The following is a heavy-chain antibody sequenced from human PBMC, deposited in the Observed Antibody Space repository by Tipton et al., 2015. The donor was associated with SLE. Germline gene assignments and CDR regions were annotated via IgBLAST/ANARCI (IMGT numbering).Heavy chain of an antibody. CDR1: GGSFSGYY. J-gene: IGHJ6*03. Sequence: TLSLTCAVYGGSFSGYYWSWIRQTPGKGLEWIGEINHSGSTNYNPSLKSRVTVSVDTSKNQFSLKLGSVTAADTAMYYCARGTGIERNSFYYSYMDVWGKGTPVTVSS. CDR3: ARGTGIERNSFYYSYMDV. V-gene: IGHV4-34*01. CDR2: INHSGST. D-gene: IGHD3-10*01.